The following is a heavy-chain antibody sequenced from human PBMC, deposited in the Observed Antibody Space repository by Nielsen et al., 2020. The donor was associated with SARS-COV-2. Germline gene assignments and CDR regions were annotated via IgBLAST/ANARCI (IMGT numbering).Heavy chain of an antibody. V-gene: IGHV3-48*04. CDR2: ISSSGSTI. CDR1: GFTFSSYS. Sequence: GGSLRLSCAASGFTFSSYSMNWVRQAPGKGLEWVSYISSSGSTIYYADSVKGRFTISRDNAKNSLYLQMNSLRAEDTAVYYCARVAAGTLLRDDAFDIWGQGTMVTVSS. CDR3: ARVAAGTLLRDDAFDI. J-gene: IGHJ3*02. D-gene: IGHD6-13*01.